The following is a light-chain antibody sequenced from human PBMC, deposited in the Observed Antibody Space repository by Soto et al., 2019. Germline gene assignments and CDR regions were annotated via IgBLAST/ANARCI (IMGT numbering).Light chain of an antibody. J-gene: IGKJ3*01. CDR2: WAS. Sequence: DIVMTQSPDSLAVSLGEGATINCKSSQSVLYSSNNKNYLAWYQQKPGQPPKLLIYWASTWESGVPDRFSASGSGTDITLTIASLPAEDVAAYYEQQYYGPPHTSAPGNKVDIK. CDR3: QQYYGPPHT. V-gene: IGKV4-1*01. CDR1: QSVLYSSNNKNY.